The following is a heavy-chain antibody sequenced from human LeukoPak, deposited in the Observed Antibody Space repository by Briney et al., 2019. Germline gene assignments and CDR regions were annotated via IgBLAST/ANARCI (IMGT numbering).Heavy chain of an antibody. Sequence: SETLSLTCIVSGGSISTHYWSWIRQPPGKGLEWIGYIYYSGNTKYNPSLKSRVSISVDTSKNQFSLKLNSVTAADTAVYYCARGFAVLDPWGHGTLVSVSS. CDR3: ARGFAVLDP. CDR2: IYYSGNT. CDR1: GGSISTHY. J-gene: IGHJ5*02. V-gene: IGHV4-59*11. D-gene: IGHD2-21*01.